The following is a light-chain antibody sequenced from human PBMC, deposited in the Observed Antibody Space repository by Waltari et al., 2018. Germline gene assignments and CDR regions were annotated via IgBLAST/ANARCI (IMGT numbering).Light chain of an antibody. CDR1: RNVFSISNNKNY. CDR3: QKYYDTPT. CDR2: WAY. V-gene: IGKV4-1*01. Sequence: IVFTQSPSSLPVSLGERVTIHRMSMRNVFSISNNKNYVAWYQQKLGQPPKLIIFWAYSRESGVTDRFSGSGSGTSFTLTISSLQAEDVAVYYCQKYYDTPTFGQGTKVEIK. J-gene: IGKJ1*01.